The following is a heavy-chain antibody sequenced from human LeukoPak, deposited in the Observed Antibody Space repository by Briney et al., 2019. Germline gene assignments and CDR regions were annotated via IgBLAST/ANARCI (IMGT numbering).Heavy chain of an antibody. CDR1: GGSISSGDYY. CDR2: IYYSGST. CDR3: ARFRAAVAGTSAFDI. Sequence: SETLSLTCTVSGGSISSGDYYWSWIRQPPGEGLEWIGYIYYSGSTYYNPSLKSRVTISVDTSKNQFSLKLSSVTAADTAVYYCARFRAAVAGTSAFDIWGQGTMVTVSS. D-gene: IGHD6-19*01. J-gene: IGHJ3*02. V-gene: IGHV4-30-4*01.